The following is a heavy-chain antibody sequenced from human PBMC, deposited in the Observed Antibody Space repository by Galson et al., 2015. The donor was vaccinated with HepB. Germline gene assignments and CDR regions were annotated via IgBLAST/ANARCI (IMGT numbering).Heavy chain of an antibody. J-gene: IGHJ3*02. V-gene: IGHV1-24*01. D-gene: IGHD3-22*01. CDR1: GYTLTELS. Sequence: SVKVSCKVSGYTLTELSMHWVRQAPGKGLEWMGGFDPEDGETIYAQKFQGRVTMTEDTSTDAAYMELSSLRSEDTAVYYCATRRVVVITFRGDAFDIWGQGTMVTVSS. CDR3: ATRRVVVITFRGDAFDI. CDR2: FDPEDGET.